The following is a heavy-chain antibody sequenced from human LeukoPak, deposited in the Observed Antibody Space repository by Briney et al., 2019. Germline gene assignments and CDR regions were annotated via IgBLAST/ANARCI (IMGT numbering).Heavy chain of an antibody. Sequence: GGSLRLSCAASGFIFNNSGMGWVRQAPGRGLEWVSAISASGLTAYYGDSVKGRFTISRDNAKNTLYLHMSSLRGEDTAVYYCARGGHSSGWDPFDYWGQGTLVTVSS. D-gene: IGHD6-19*01. CDR1: GFIFNNSG. V-gene: IGHV3-23*01. CDR3: ARGGHSSGWDPFDY. CDR2: ISASGLTA. J-gene: IGHJ4*02.